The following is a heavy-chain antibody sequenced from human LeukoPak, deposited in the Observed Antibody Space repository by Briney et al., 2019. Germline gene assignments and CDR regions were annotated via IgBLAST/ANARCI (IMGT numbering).Heavy chain of an antibody. CDR2: INPSGGST. J-gene: IGHJ4*02. CDR3: ARVQDPYSSGWWSGFHFDY. V-gene: IGHV1-46*01. D-gene: IGHD6-19*01. Sequence: ASVKVSCKASGYTFTSYYMHWVRQAPGQGLEWMGIINPSGGSTSYAQKFQGRVTMTRDTSISTAYMELSRLRSDDTAVYYCARVQDPYSSGWWSGFHFDYWGQGTLVTVSS. CDR1: GYTFTSYY.